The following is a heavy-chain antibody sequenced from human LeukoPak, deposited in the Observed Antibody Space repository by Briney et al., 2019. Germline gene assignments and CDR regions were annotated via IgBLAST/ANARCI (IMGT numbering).Heavy chain of an antibody. CDR2: TSAYNGNT. J-gene: IGHJ4*02. V-gene: IGHV1-18*01. Sequence: ASVKVSCKASGYTFTSYGISWVRQAPGQGLEWMGWTSAYNGNTNYAQKLQGRVTMTTDTSTSTAYMELRSLRSDDTAVYYCAGNLYYYDSSGTGAYYFDYWGQGTLVTVSS. CDR1: GYTFTSYG. CDR3: AGNLYYYDSSGTGAYYFDY. D-gene: IGHD3-22*01.